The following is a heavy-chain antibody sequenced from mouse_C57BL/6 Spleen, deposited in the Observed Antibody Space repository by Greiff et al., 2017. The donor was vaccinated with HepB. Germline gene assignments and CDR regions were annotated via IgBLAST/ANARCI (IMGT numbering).Heavy chain of an antibody. J-gene: IGHJ3*01. CDR3: TGLHLFAY. D-gene: IGHD2-12*01. Sequence: EVQLVESGGGLVQPGGSMKLSCVASGFTFSNYWMNWVRQSPEKGLEWVAQIRLKSDNYATHYAESVKGRFTISRDDSKSSVYLQMNNLRAEDTGIYYCTGLHLFAYWGQGTLVTVSA. CDR1: GFTFSNYW. V-gene: IGHV6-3*01. CDR2: IRLKSDNYAT.